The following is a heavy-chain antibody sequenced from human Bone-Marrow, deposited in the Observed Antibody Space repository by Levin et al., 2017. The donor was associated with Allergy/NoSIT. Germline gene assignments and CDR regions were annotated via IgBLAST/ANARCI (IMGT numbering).Heavy chain of an antibody. D-gene: IGHD1-1*01. CDR2: VSQSGDIK. CDR3: ARDLGSGSSSTSMDV. V-gene: IGHV3-11*01. J-gene: IGHJ6*02. CDR1: EFSLGDFY. Sequence: GESLKISCTASEFSLGDFYMTWIRQAPGKGLEWISYVSQSGDIKFFADSVRGRFTISRDNAKDSVYLHMESLKPEDMAVYYCARDLGSGSSSTSMDVWGPGTTVSVSS.